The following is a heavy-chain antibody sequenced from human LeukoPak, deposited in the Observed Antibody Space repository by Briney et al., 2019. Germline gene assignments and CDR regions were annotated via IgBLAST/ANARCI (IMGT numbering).Heavy chain of an antibody. CDR3: ARGEDLYKTPTLPPHY. CDR2: SNPNSGGT. Sequence: ASVKVSCKTSGYSFTGYYMHWVRQAPGQGLEWMGWSNPNSGGTDYAQKFQGRVTMTRDTSISTVYMELSRLRSDDTAVYYCARGEDLYKTPTLPPHYWGQGTLVTVSS. J-gene: IGHJ4*02. V-gene: IGHV1-2*02. CDR1: GYSFTGYY. D-gene: IGHD1-14*01.